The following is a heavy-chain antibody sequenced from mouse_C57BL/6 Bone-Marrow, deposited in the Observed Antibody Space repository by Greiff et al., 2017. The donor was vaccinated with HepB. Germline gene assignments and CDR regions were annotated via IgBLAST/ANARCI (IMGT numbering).Heavy chain of an antibody. J-gene: IGHJ3*01. CDR1: GFSFNTYA. CDR3: VRDLRWFAY. Sequence: EVKLQESGGGLVQPKGSLKLSCAASGFSFNTYAMNWVRQAPGKGLEWVARIRSKSNNYATYYADSVKDRFTISRDDSESMLYLQMNNLKTEDTAMYYCVRDLRWFAYWGQGTLVTVSA. CDR2: IRSKSNNYAT. V-gene: IGHV10-1*01. D-gene: IGHD5-1*01.